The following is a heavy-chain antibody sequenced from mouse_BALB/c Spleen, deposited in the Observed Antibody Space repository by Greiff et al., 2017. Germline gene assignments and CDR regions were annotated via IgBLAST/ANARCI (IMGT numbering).Heavy chain of an antibody. CDR2: IYPGNSDT. D-gene: IGHD1-1*01. J-gene: IGHJ1*01. Sequence: EVQLQQSGTVLARPGASVKMSCKASGYTFTSYWMHWVKQRPGQGLEWIGAIYPGNSDTSYNQKFKGKAKLTAVTSTSTAYMELSSLTNEDSAVYYCIKGNYGYWYFDVWGAGTTVTVSS. CDR3: IKGNYGYWYFDV. V-gene: IGHV1-5*01. CDR1: GYTFTSYW.